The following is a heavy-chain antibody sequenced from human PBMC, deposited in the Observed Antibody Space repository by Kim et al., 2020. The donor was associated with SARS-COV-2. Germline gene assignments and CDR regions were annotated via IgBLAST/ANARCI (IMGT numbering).Heavy chain of an antibody. CDR2: INTNTGNP. D-gene: IGHD6-19*01. CDR3: AREGPENLQWLRRRLSKDGGIYYYYGMDV. CDR1: GYTFTSYA. J-gene: IGHJ6*02. V-gene: IGHV7-4-1*02. Sequence: ASVKVSCKASGYTFTSYAMNWVRQAPGQGLEWMGWINTNTGNPTYAQGFTGRFVFSLDTSVSTAYLQISSLKAEDTAVYYCAREGPENLQWLRRRLSKDGGIYYYYGMDVWGQGTTVTVSS.